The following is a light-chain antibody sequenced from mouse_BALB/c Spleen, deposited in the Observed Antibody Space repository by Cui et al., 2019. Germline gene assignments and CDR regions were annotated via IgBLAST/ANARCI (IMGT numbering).Light chain of an antibody. CDR1: SSVSY. V-gene: IGKV4-57*01. CDR3: QQRSSYPLT. J-gene: IGKJ5*01. CDR2: STC. Sequence: QIVFTQSPAIMSASPGEKVTITCSASSSVSYMHGVQQKAGTSPKLRMYSTCNLATGVPARFRGSGSGTSYSLTISRMGAEDAATYYCQQRSSYPLTFGAGTKLELK.